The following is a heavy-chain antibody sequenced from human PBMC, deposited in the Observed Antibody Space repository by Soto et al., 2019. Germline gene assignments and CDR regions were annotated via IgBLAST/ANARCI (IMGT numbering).Heavy chain of an antibody. CDR3: AREDSSGYYYVDYYYGMDV. CDR1: GDSVSSNSAA. D-gene: IGHD3-22*01. Sequence: SQTLSLTCAISGDSVSSNSAAWNWIRQSPSRGLEWLGRTYYRSQWYNDYAVSVTSRITINPDTSKNQFSLQLNSVTPEDTAVYYCAREDSSGYYYVDYYYGMDVWGQGTTVTVSS. J-gene: IGHJ6*02. CDR2: TYYRSQWYN. V-gene: IGHV6-1*01.